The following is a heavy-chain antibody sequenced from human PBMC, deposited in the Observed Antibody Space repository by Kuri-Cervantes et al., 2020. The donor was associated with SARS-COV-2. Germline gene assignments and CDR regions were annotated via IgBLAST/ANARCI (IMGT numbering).Heavy chain of an antibody. Sequence: GESLKISCAASGFTFSSYAMHWVRQAPGKGLEWVAFIRYDGSNKYYADSVKGRFTISRDNSKNTLYLQMNSLRAEDTAVYYCARDEGSYYYYMDVWGKGTTVTVSS. J-gene: IGHJ6*03. V-gene: IGHV3-30*02. CDR2: IRYDGSNK. CDR3: ARDEGSYYYYMDV. CDR1: GFTFSSYA. D-gene: IGHD3-10*01.